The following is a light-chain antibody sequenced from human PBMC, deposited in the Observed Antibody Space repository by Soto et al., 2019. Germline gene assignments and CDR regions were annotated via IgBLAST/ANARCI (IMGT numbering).Light chain of an antibody. J-gene: IGLJ1*01. Sequence: QSVLTQPASVSGSPGQSITISCTGTSSDVGGYNYVSWCQQHPGKVPKLMIYDVSNRPSGVSNRFSGSKSGNTASLTISGLQAEDEADYYCSSYTSSSTYVFGTGTKVTVL. CDR3: SSYTSSSTYV. CDR1: SSDVGGYNY. CDR2: DVS. V-gene: IGLV2-14*01.